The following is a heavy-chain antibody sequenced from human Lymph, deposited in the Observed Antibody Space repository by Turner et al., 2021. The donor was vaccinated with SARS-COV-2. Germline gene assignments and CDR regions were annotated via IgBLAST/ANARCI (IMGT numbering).Heavy chain of an antibody. J-gene: IGHJ6*02. CDR3: ARDEGHYGMDV. CDR1: GFTVSSNY. Sequence: EVQLVESGGGLVEPGGSLRLSCAASGFTVSSNYMTWVRQAPGKVLECVSVIYSGGSTYYADSVKGRFTISRHNSKHTLYLQMNSLRAEDTAVYYCARDEGHYGMDVWGQGTTVTVSS. V-gene: IGHV3-53*04. CDR2: IYSGGST.